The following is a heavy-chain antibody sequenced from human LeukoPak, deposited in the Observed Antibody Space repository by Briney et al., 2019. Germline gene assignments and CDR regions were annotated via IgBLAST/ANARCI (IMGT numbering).Heavy chain of an antibody. CDR3: ARDSGYNAFDY. Sequence: GGSLRLSCADSGFLFSNSWMAWVRQAPGRGLEWLANVNQDGSAKTCVDSVKGRFTISRDNAKNSLYLQMNSLRAEDTAMYYCARDSGYNAFDYWGQGTLVTVSS. D-gene: IGHD5-12*01. CDR1: GFLFSNSW. CDR2: VNQDGSAK. J-gene: IGHJ4*02. V-gene: IGHV3-7*05.